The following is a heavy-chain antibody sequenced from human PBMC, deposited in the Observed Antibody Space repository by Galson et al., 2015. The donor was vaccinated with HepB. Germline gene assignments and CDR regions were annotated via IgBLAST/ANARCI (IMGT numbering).Heavy chain of an antibody. V-gene: IGHV6-1*01. J-gene: IGHJ6*02. CDR3: ARESPYYDSRYYYGMDV. CDR2: TYYRSKWYN. D-gene: IGHD3-22*01. Sequence: CAISGDSVSSNSAAWNWIRQSPSRGLEWLGRTYYRSKWYNDYAVSVKSRIAINPDTSKNQFSLQLNSVTPEDTAVYYCARESPYYDSRYYYGMDVWGQGTTVTVSS. CDR1: GDSVSSNSAA.